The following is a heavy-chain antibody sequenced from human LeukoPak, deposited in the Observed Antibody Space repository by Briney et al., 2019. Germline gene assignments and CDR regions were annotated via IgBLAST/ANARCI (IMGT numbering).Heavy chain of an antibody. V-gene: IGHV3-23*01. CDR3: AKLGTSDSRGYYFLFDY. CDR2: ISGSVSGT. J-gene: IGHJ4*02. CDR1: GFTFSDYA. D-gene: IGHD3-22*01. Sequence: GGSLRLSCAASGFTFSDYAMGWVRQAPGKGPEWVSVISGSVSGTDYGDSVKGRFTIPRDNFRNTLPLQMSSPRAADAAIYSCAKLGTSDSRGYYFLFDYWGQGTLVTVSS.